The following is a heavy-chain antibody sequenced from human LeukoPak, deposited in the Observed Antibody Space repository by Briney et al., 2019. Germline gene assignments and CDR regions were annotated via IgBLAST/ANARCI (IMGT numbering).Heavy chain of an antibody. J-gene: IGHJ4*02. CDR1: GFTFSDST. CDR3: TARSDTYGYFDD. V-gene: IGHV3-73*01. CDR2: IRSKGNSYAT. D-gene: IGHD5-18*01. Sequence: GGSLRLSCAASGFTFSDSTIHWVRQASGTGLEWVARIRSKGNSYATSYAVSVKGRFTISRDDSKNTAYLQINSLKTEDSAIYYCTARSDTYGYFDDWGQGTLVTVSS.